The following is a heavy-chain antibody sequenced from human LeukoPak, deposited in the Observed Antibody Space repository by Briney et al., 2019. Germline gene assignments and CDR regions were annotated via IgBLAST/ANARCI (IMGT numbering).Heavy chain of an antibody. J-gene: IGHJ5*02. CDR1: GGTFSSYA. Sequence: GASVKVSCKASGGTFSSYAISWVRQAPGQGLEWMGRIIPILGIANYAQKFQGRVTITADKSTSTAYMELRSLRSDDTAVYYCARGGPGSWYWFDPWGQGTLVTVSS. V-gene: IGHV1-69*04. CDR3: ARGGPGSWYWFDP. CDR2: IIPILGIA. D-gene: IGHD6-13*01.